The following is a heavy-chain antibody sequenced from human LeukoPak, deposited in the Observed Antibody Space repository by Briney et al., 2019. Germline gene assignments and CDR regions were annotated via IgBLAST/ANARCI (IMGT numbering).Heavy chain of an antibody. CDR2: IYYSGST. V-gene: IGHV4-39*01. Sequence: SETLSLTCTVSGGSISSSRYYWGWIRQPPGKGLEWIGSIYYSGSTYYNPSLKSRVTISVDTSKNQFSLKLSSVTAADTAVYYSARRSGITFGGVMEGGYYFDYWGQGTLVTVSS. CDR1: GGSISSSRYY. J-gene: IGHJ4*02. CDR3: ARRSGITFGGVMEGGYYFDY. D-gene: IGHD3-16*01.